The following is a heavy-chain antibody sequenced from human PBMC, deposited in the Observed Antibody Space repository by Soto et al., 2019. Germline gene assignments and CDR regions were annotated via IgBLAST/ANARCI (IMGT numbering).Heavy chain of an antibody. CDR1: GYSFTSYW. CDR3: ARPGEMATINDAFDI. Sequence: PGESLKISCKGSGYSFTSYWIGWVRQVPGKGLEWMGIIYPGDSDTRYSPSFQGQVTISADKSISTAYLQWSSLKASDTAMYYCARPGEMATINDAFDIWGQGTMVTVSS. D-gene: IGHD5-12*01. V-gene: IGHV5-51*01. J-gene: IGHJ3*02. CDR2: IYPGDSDT.